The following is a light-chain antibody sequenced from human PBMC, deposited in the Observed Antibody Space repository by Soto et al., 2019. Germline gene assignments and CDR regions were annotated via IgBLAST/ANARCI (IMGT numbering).Light chain of an antibody. CDR3: QQAHRFPLT. J-gene: IGKJ4*01. V-gene: IGKV1-12*01. Sequence: DIQMPQSPSSVSASVGDTVTITCRASQDISSWLAWFQQKPGRAPKLLLYAASSLQSSVPSRFSGCGSGADFTLTISSLQPEDFATYYCQQAHRFPLTFGGGTKVEIK. CDR2: AAS. CDR1: QDISSW.